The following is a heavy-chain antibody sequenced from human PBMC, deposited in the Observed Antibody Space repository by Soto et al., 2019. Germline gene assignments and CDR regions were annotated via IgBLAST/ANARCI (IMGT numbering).Heavy chain of an antibody. CDR3: ARVRALRFLEWLSRPYYYYYMDV. D-gene: IGHD3-3*01. Sequence: PSETLSLTCAVYGGSFSGYYWSWIRQPPGKGLEWIGEINHSGSTNYNPSLKSRVTISVDTSKNQFSLKLSSVTAADTAVYYCARVRALRFLEWLSRPYYYYYMDVWGKGTTVTVSS. J-gene: IGHJ6*03. CDR2: INHSGST. CDR1: GGSFSGYY. V-gene: IGHV4-34*01.